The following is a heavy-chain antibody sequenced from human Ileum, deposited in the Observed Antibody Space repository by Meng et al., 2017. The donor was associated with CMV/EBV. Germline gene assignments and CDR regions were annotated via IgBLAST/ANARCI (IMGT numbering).Heavy chain of an antibody. J-gene: IGHJ4*02. D-gene: IGHD1-26*01. CDR3: ARQGGALSGSSAY. CDR2: VSGSGGVT. Sequence: GESLKISCAASGFTFSSYAINWVRQAPGKRLEWVSSVSGSGGVTYYAGSVKGRFTISRDDSNNTVYLQMNSLRADDTAAYYCARQGGALSGSSAYWGQGTSVTVSS. V-gene: IGHV3-23*01. CDR1: GFTFSSYA.